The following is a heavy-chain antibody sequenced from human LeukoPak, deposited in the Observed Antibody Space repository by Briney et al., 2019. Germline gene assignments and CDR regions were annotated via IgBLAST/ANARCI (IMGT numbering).Heavy chain of an antibody. D-gene: IGHD1-26*01. CDR1: GGSISSYY. Sequence: SETLSLTCTVSGGSISSYYWSWIRQPPGKGLEWIGYIYYSGSTNYNPSLKSRVTISVDTSKNQFSLKLSSVTAADTAVYYCARHGKGSGSYDGDYWGQGTLVTVSS. CDR2: IYYSGST. J-gene: IGHJ4*02. V-gene: IGHV4-59*08. CDR3: ARHGKGSGSYDGDY.